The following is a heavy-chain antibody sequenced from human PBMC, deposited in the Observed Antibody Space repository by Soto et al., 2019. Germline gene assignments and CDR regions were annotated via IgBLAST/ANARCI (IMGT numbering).Heavy chain of an antibody. D-gene: IGHD5-18*01. CDR1: GFSFETYG. V-gene: IGHV3-33*01. Sequence: QVHLVESGGGVVQPGRSLRLSCAASGFSFETYGMHWVRRAPGKGLGWVAAIWFNGSDRKYGDSVKGRFTISRDNSKNTVFLQMSSLSAEDTAVYYCVRGNGYTYGPFDNWGQGTLLTVSS. CDR2: IWFNGSDR. CDR3: VRGNGYTYGPFDN. J-gene: IGHJ4*02.